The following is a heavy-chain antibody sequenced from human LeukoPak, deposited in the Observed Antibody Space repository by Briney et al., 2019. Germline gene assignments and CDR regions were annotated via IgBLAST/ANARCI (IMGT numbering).Heavy chain of an antibody. D-gene: IGHD3-10*01. J-gene: IGHJ4*02. Sequence: SETLSLTCTVSGGSITDYYWGWIRQPPGKGLEWMGYIYYTGSTSDNPSLKSRVTMSVDTSKNQSSLRLSSVTAADTAVYYCARHNYFGSGSRSLEFDYWGQGTLVTISS. CDR2: IYYTGST. CDR1: GGSITDYY. V-gene: IGHV4-59*08. CDR3: ARHNYFGSGSRSLEFDY.